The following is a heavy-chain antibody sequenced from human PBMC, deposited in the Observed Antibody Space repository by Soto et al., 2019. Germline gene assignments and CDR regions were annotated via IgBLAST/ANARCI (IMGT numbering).Heavy chain of an antibody. D-gene: IGHD1-26*01. V-gene: IGHV1-2*02. CDR2: FKSNSGDT. J-gene: IGHJ4*02. Sequence: QVQLVQSGAEVKKPGASVKVSCKASGYTFIDYYIHWVRQAPGQGLEWMGWFKSNSGDTRFAQKFQVRFTMTGDTSISTAYMELSSLRSDDTAVYYCARDSATMAGSFFDYWGQGTLVTVSS. CDR1: GYTFIDYY. CDR3: ARDSATMAGSFFDY.